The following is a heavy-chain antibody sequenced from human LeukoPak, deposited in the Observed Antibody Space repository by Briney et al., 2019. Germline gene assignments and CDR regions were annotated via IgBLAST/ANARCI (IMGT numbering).Heavy chain of an antibody. CDR2: IYYSGST. J-gene: IGHJ5*02. CDR3: ARARSIAVRPRKYNWFDP. CDR1: GGSISSYY. V-gene: IGHV4-59*12. D-gene: IGHD6-6*01. Sequence: SETLSLTCTVSGGSISSYYWSWIRQPPGKGLEWIGYIYYSGSTNYNPSLKSRVTISVDTSKNQFSLKLSSVTAADTAVYYCARARSIAVRPRKYNWFDPWGQGTLVTVSS.